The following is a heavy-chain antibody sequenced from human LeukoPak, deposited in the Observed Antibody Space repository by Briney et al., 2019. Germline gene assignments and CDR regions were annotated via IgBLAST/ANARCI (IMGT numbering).Heavy chain of an antibody. CDR2: INHSGST. J-gene: IGHJ4*02. Sequence: SETLSLTCAVYGGSFSGYYWSWIRQPPGKGLEWIGEINHSGSTNYNPSLKSRVTISVDTSKNQFSLKLSSVTAADTAVYYCARGGYRPLDYRGQGTLVTVPS. V-gene: IGHV4-34*01. CDR1: GGSFSGYY. CDR3: ARGGYRPLDY. D-gene: IGHD2-15*01.